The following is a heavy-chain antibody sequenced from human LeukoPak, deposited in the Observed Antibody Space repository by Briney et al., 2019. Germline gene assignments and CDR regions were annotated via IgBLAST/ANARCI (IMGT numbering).Heavy chain of an antibody. D-gene: IGHD3-10*01. CDR2: IYYSGST. Sequence: PSETLSLTCTVSGGSISSYYWSWIRQPPGKGLEWIGYIYYSGSTNYNPSLKSRVTISVDTSKNQFSLKLSSVTAADTAVYYCGGGGGAYGSGSYYPNWFDPWGQGTLVTVSS. CDR3: GGGGGAYGSGSYYPNWFDP. CDR1: GGSISSYY. J-gene: IGHJ5*02. V-gene: IGHV4-59*01.